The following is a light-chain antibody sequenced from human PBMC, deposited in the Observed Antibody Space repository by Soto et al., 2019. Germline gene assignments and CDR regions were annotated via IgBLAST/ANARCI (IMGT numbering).Light chain of an antibody. V-gene: IGKV3-20*01. CDR1: QSVSSNF. J-gene: IGKJ1*01. Sequence: EIVLTQSPGTLSLSPGERATLSCKTSQSVSSNFLAWYQRKPGQAPRLLIYGASYRATAIPYRFSGSGSGTDFTLTIGSLEPEDFAVYYCQQYGTSPPTFGQGTKVEI. CDR2: GAS. CDR3: QQYGTSPPT.